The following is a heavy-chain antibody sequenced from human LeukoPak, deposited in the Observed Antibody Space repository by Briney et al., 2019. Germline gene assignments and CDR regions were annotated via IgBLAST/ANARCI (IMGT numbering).Heavy chain of an antibody. D-gene: IGHD1-20*01. CDR3: ARGINWNDPPDY. CDR2: IIPIFGIA. Sequence: GSSVNVSCKASGGTSSIYAISWVRQAPGQGLEWMGRIIPIFGIANYAQKFQGRVTITADKSTSTAYMELSSLRSEDTAVYYCARGINWNDPPDYWGQGTLVTVSS. J-gene: IGHJ4*02. CDR1: GGTSSIYA. V-gene: IGHV1-69*04.